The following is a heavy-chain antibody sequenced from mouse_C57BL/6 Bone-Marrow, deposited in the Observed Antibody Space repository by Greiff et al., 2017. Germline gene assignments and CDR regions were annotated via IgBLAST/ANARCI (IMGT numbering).Heavy chain of an antibody. V-gene: IGHV10-1*01. J-gene: IGHJ3*01. CDR3: GRHDYDYDDWFAY. CDR1: GFSFNTYA. CDR2: IRSKSNNYAT. Sequence: GGGLVQPKGSLKLSCAASGFSFNTYAMTWVRQAPGKGLEWVARIRSKSNNYATYYADSVKDRFTISRDDSESMLYLQMNNLKTEDTAMYYCGRHDYDYDDWFAYWGQGTLVNVSA. D-gene: IGHD2-4*01.